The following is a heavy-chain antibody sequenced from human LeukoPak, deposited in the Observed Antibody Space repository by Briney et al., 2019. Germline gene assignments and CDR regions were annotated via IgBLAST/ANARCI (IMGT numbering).Heavy chain of an antibody. Sequence: SETLSLTCDVSGGSFNDYYWTCIRQSPGKGLEWIGEINHSGSTNYNPSLKSRVSISIDTSKNHLSLKLSSVTAADTAVYYCARGRVSVTGYYFAMDVWGQGTTVTVSS. V-gene: IGHV4-34*01. CDR2: INHSGST. D-gene: IGHD2-21*02. CDR1: GGSFNDYY. CDR3: ARGRVSVTGYYFAMDV. J-gene: IGHJ6*02.